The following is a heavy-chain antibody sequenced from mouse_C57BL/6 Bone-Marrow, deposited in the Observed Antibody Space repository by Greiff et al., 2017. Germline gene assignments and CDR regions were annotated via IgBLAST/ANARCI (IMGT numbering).Heavy chain of an antibody. D-gene: IGHD1-1*01. Sequence: QVQLQPSGAELARPGASVKLSCKASGYTFTSYGISWVKQRTGQGLEWIGELYPRSGNTYYNEKFKGKATLTADKSSSPAYMELRSLTSEDSAVYFCARPLRSYAMDYWGQGTSVTVSS. CDR1: GYTFTSYG. J-gene: IGHJ4*01. V-gene: IGHV1-81*01. CDR2: LYPRSGNT. CDR3: ARPLRSYAMDY.